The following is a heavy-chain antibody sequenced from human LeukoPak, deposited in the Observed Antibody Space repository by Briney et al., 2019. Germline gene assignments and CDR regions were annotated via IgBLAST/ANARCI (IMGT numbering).Heavy chain of an antibody. CDR1: GVTFSSYA. Sequence: SVKVSCKASGVTFSSYAISWVRQAPGHGLEWMGRIIPILGIANYAQKFQGRVTITADKSTSTAYMELSSLRSEDTAVYYCARDSALGTGTTLLVEYYFDYWGEGTLVSVCS. CDR3: ARDSALGTGTTLLVEYYFDY. D-gene: IGHD1-7*01. J-gene: IGHJ4*02. V-gene: IGHV1-69*04. CDR2: IIPILGIA.